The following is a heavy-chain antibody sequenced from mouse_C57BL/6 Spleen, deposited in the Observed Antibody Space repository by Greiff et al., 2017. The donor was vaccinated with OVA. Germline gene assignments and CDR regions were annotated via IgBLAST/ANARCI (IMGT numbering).Heavy chain of an antibody. CDR2: INPSSGYT. CDR1: GYTFTSYT. J-gene: IGHJ1*03. Sequence: QVQLQQSGAELARPGASVKLSCKASGYTFTSYTMHWVKQRPGQGLEWIGYINPSSGYTKYNQKFKDKATLTAAKSSSTAYMLLCSLTSVYSAVYYFARDSGSSYGWYFDVWGTGTTVTVSS. D-gene: IGHD1-1*01. CDR3: ARDSGSSYGWYFDV. V-gene: IGHV1-4*01.